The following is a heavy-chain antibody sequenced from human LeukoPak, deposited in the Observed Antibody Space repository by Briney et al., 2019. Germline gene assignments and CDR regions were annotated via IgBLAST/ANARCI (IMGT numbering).Heavy chain of an antibody. CDR3: AREWWELLHGVYYFDY. V-gene: IGHV1-46*01. CDR2: INPSGGST. J-gene: IGHJ4*02. D-gene: IGHD1-26*01. Sequence: ASVKVSCKASGYTFTSYYMHWVRQAPGQGLEWMGIINPSGGSTSYAQKFQGRVTMTRDTSTSTVYMELSSLRSEGTAVYYCAREWWELLHGVYYFDYWGQGTLVTVSS. CDR1: GYTFTSYY.